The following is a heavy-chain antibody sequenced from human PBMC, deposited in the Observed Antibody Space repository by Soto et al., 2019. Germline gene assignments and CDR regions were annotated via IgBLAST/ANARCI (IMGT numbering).Heavy chain of an antibody. J-gene: IGHJ4*02. D-gene: IGHD3-3*01. CDR2: IYWDDDK. Sequence: QITLKESGPTLVKPTQTLTLTCTFSGLSLSTSGVGVGWIRQPPGKALEWLALIYWDDDKRYSPSLKSRLTITKDTSKNQVVLTMTNMDPVDTATYYCAHIPYDFWSGYSLLFDYWGQGTLVTVSS. CDR3: AHIPYDFWSGYSLLFDY. V-gene: IGHV2-5*02. CDR1: GLSLSTSGVG.